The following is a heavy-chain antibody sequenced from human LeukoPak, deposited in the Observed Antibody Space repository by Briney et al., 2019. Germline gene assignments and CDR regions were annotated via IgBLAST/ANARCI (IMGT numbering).Heavy chain of an antibody. Sequence: ASVKVSCKASGYTFTSYGISWVRQAPGQGLEWMGWISAYNGNTNYAQRLQGRVTMTTDTSTSTAYMELRSLRSDDTAVYYCARGPSTKYQLLSDYWGQGTLVTVSS. CDR2: ISAYNGNT. J-gene: IGHJ4*02. D-gene: IGHD2-2*01. CDR3: ARGPSTKYQLLSDY. V-gene: IGHV1-18*04. CDR1: GYTFTSYG.